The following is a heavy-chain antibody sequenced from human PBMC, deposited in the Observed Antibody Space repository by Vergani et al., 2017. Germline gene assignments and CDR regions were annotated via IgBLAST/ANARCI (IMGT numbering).Heavy chain of an antibody. J-gene: IGHJ3*01. D-gene: IGHD3-9*01. V-gene: IGHV2-5*01. CDR3: VHRLGYFDWDGAFDV. CDR2: VYWNDDE. Sequence: QITLKESGPTRVKPTQTLTLTCTFSGFSLTTGGEGVGWIRQPPGRALEWLAFVYWNDDERYSPSLKSRVTITKDTSKNEVILTMATMDPVDTATYYCVHRLGYFDWDGAFDVWGPGTMVTVSS. CDR1: GFSLTTGGEG.